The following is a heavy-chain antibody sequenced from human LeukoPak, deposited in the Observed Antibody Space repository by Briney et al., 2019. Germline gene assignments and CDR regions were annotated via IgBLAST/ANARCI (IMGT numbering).Heavy chain of an antibody. J-gene: IGHJ4*02. CDR2: IYYSGST. CDR1: GGSISSYY. V-gene: IGHV4-59*01. Sequence: SETLSLTCTVSGGSISSYYWSWIRQPPGKGLEWIGYIYYSGSTNYNPSLKSRVTISVDTSKNQFSLKLSSVTAADTAVYYCARAIYYYDSCGYFDWGQGTLVTVSS. CDR3: ARAIYYYDSCGYFD. D-gene: IGHD3-22*01.